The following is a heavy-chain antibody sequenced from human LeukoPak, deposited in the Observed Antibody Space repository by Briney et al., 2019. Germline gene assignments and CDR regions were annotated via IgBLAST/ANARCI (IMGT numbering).Heavy chain of an antibody. CDR1: GGSISSGGYY. D-gene: IGHD6-13*01. J-gene: IGHJ6*03. CDR2: IYHSGST. CDR3: ARDLGRQQLTVGLYYYYYMDV. V-gene: IGHV4-30-2*01. Sequence: SETLSLTCTVSGGSISSGGYYWSWIRQPPGKGLEWIGYIYHSGSTYYNPSLKSRVTISVDRSKNQFSLKLSSVTAADTAVYYCARDLGRQQLTVGLYYYYYMDVWGKGTTVTVSS.